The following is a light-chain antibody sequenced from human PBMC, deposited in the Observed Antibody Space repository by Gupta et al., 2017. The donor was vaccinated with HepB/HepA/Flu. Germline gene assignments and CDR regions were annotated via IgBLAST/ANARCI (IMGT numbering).Light chain of an antibody. CDR1: QSVSSSY. CDR3: QQYGSSPLT. J-gene: IGKJ4*01. CDR2: GAS. Sequence: HSPGTLPLSPGERATLSCRASQSVSSSYLAWYQQKPGQAPRLLIYGASSRATGIPDRFSGSGSGTDFTLTISRLEPEDFAVYYCQQYGSSPLTFGGGTKVEIK. V-gene: IGKV3-20*01.